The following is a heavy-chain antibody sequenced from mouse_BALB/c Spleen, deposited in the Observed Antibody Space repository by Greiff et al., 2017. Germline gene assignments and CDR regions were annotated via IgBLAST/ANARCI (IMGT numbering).Heavy chain of an antibody. D-gene: IGHD2-14*01. CDR3: ARGFGYRYDEDAMDY. Sequence: EVQLQESGPGLVKPSQSLSLTCTVTGYSITSDYAWNWIRQFPGNKLEWMGYISYSGSTSYNPSLKSRISITRDTSKNQFFLQLNSVTTEDTATYYCARGFGYRYDEDAMDYWGQGTSVTVSS. V-gene: IGHV3-2*02. CDR2: ISYSGST. CDR1: GYSITSDYA. J-gene: IGHJ4*01.